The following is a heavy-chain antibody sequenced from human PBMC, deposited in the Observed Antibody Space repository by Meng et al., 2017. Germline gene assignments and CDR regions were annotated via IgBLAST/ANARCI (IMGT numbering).Heavy chain of an antibody. CDR3: AHFDY. CDR2: ISYDGSNK. J-gene: IGHJ4*02. Sequence: QVQLVESGGGVVQPGRSLRLSCAASGFTFSSYAMHWVRQAPGKGLEWVAVISYDGSNKYYADSVKGRFTISRDNSKNTLYLQMNSLRAEDTAVYYCAHFDYWGQGTLVTVFS. CDR1: GFTFSSYA. V-gene: IGHV3-30*01.